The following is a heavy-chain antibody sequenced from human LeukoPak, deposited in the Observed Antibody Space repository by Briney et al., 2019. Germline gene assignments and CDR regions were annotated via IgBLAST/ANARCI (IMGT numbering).Heavy chain of an antibody. Sequence: GRSLRLSCAASGFTFSSYGMHWVRQAPGKGLEWVAVISYDGSNKYYADSVKGRFTISRDNSKNTLYLQMNSLRAEDTAVYYCAKDLLHYYGSGSYGWGQGTLVTVSS. CDR1: GFTFSSYG. CDR2: ISYDGSNK. CDR3: AKDLLHYYGSGSYG. D-gene: IGHD3-10*01. V-gene: IGHV3-30*18. J-gene: IGHJ4*02.